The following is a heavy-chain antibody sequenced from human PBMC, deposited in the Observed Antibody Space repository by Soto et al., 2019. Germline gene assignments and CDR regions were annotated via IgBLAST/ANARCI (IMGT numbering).Heavy chain of an antibody. CDR1: EFNFSSYA. J-gene: IGHJ5*02. V-gene: IGHV3-23*01. CDR2: ISDSGTNT. CDR3: AKVTTPHSDYVGWFDP. D-gene: IGHD4-4*01. Sequence: EVQLLESGGGLVQPGGSLRLSCTASEFNFSSYAMSWVRQAPGKGLEWVSTISDSGTNTYYADSVKGRCTRSRDNSKNTLYLQRNSLRSDDTAADYCAKVTTPHSDYVGWFDPWGQGTLVTVSS.